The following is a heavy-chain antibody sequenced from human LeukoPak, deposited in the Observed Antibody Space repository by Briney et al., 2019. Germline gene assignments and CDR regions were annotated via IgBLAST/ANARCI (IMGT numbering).Heavy chain of an antibody. CDR1: GFAFSDYA. CDR3: AKDLVSPNYG. D-gene: IGHD1-7*01. CDR2: ISGTGGST. J-gene: IGHJ4*02. V-gene: IGHV3-23*01. Sequence: GGSLRLSCAASGFAFSDYAMSWVRQVPGKGLEWVSAISGTGGSTYYADSVKGRFTISRDNSMDTLYLQMHSLRAEDTAVYYCAKDLVSPNYGWGQGTLVTVSS.